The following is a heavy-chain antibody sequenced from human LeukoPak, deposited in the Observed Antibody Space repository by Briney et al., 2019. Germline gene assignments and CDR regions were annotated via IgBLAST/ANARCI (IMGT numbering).Heavy chain of an antibody. Sequence: SETLSLTCTVSGGSISSYYWSWIRQPPGKGLEWIGYIYYSGSTNYNPSLKSRVTISVDTSKNQFSLKLSSVTAADTAVYYCAKSTYYYYSSGYYDAFEIWGPGTMVTVSS. V-gene: IGHV4-59*01. CDR1: GGSISSYY. D-gene: IGHD3-22*01. J-gene: IGHJ3*02. CDR3: AKSTYYYYSSGYYDAFEI. CDR2: IYYSGST.